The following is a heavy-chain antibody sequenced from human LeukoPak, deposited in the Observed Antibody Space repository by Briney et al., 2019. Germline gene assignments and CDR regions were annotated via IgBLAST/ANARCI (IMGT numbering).Heavy chain of an antibody. Sequence: SETLSLTRAVSGGSISSSNWWSWVRQPPGKGLEWIGEIYHSGSTNYNPSLKSRVTISVDKSKNQFSLKLSSVTAADTAVYYCARVYTLRYFDSPGPFDYWGQGTLVTVSS. D-gene: IGHD3-9*01. CDR2: IYHSGST. J-gene: IGHJ4*02. CDR1: GGSISSSNW. V-gene: IGHV4-4*02. CDR3: ARVYTLRYFDSPGPFDY.